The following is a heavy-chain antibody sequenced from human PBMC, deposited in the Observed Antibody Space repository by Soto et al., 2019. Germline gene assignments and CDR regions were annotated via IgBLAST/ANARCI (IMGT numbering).Heavy chain of an antibody. CDR3: VRGVGGSGLNWFDP. J-gene: IGHJ5*02. D-gene: IGHD6-19*01. V-gene: IGHV4-59*12. Sequence: KASETLSLTCTFSGSSIIGYYWTWIRQSPERGLEWIGYIHYSGSANYNPSLNSRLTMSVDRSKSQFSMKLASVTAADTAVYYCVRGVGGSGLNWFDPWGQGTLVTVSS. CDR1: GSSIIGYY. CDR2: IHYSGSA.